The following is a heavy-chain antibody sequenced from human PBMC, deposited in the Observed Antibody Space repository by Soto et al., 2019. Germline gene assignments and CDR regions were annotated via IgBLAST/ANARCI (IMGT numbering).Heavy chain of an antibody. CDR3: ARAVTRFPYSSSWYAYYYYGMDV. CDR1: GGSFSGYY. D-gene: IGHD6-13*01. J-gene: IGHJ6*02. CDR2: INHSGST. Sequence: PSETLSLTCAVYGGSFSGYYWSWIRQPPGKGLEWIGEINHSGSTNYNPSLKSRVTISVDTSKNQFSLKLSSVTAADTAVYYCARAVTRFPYSSSWYAYYYYGMDVWGQGTTVTVSS. V-gene: IGHV4-34*01.